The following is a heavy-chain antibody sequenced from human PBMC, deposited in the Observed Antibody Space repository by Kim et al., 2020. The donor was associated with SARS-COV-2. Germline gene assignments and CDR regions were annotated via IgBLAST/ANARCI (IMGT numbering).Heavy chain of an antibody. V-gene: IGHV1-24*01. CDR3: ATDVITFGGVIVWGY. D-gene: IGHD3-16*02. Sequence: AQKFQGRVTMTEDTSTDTAYMELSSLRSEDTAVYYCATDVITFGGVIVWGYWGQGTLVTVSS. J-gene: IGHJ4*02.